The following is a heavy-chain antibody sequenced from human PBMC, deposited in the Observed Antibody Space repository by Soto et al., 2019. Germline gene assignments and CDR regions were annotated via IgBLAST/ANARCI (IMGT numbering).Heavy chain of an antibody. V-gene: IGHV3-11*01. CDR1: GFTFSDYY. CDR3: ARELIAVAGSYFDY. CDR2: ISSRASTI. Sequence: GGSLRLSCAASGFTFSDYYMCWIRQAPGKGLEWVSYISSRASTIYYADSVKGRFTISRDNAKNSLYLQMNSLGAEDTAVYYCARELIAVAGSYFDYWGQGSLVTVSS. J-gene: IGHJ4*02. D-gene: IGHD6-19*01.